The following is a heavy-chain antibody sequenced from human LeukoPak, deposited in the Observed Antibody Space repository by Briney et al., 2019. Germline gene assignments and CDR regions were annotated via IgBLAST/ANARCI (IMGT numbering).Heavy chain of an antibody. V-gene: IGHV4-39*01. CDR3: ARGGGSGWYFRGVPNLDY. CDR1: GGSISSSSYY. CDR2: IYYSGST. J-gene: IGHJ4*02. D-gene: IGHD6-19*01. Sequence: SETLSLTCTVSGGSISSSSYYWGWIRQPPGKGLEWIGSIYYSGSTYYNPSLKSRVTISVDTSKNQFSLKLSSVTAADTAVYYCARGGGSGWYFRGVPNLDYWGQGTLVTVSS.